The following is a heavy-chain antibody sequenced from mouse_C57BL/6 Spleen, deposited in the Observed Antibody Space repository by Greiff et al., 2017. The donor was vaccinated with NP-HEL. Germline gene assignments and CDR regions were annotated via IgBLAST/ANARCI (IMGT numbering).Heavy chain of an antibody. J-gene: IGHJ4*01. Sequence: EVKLVESGGGLVQPKGSLKLSCAASGFSFNTYAMNWVRQAPGKGLEWVARIRSKSNNYATYYADSVKDRFTISRDDSESMLYLQMNNLKTEDTAMYYCVRDYYGSSTGYAMDYWGQGTSVTVSS. CDR2: IRSKSNNYAT. CDR3: VRDYYGSSTGYAMDY. V-gene: IGHV10-1*01. CDR1: GFSFNTYA. D-gene: IGHD1-1*01.